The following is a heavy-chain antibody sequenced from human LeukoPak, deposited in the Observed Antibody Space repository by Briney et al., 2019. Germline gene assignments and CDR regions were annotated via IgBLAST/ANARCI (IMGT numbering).Heavy chain of an antibody. J-gene: IGHJ4*02. V-gene: IGHV3-30*02. D-gene: IGHD3-9*01. CDR2: IRYDGSNK. CDR1: GFTFSSYG. Sequence: GGSLRLSCAASGFTFSSYGMHWVRQAPGKGLEWVAFIRYDGSNKYYADSVKGRFTISRDNSKNTLYLQMNSLRAEDTAVYYCAKDPNYDVLTGLFDYWGQGTPVTVSS. CDR3: AKDPNYDVLTGLFDY.